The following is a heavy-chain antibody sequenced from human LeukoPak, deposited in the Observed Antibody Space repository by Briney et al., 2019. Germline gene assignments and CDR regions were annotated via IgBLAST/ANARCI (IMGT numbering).Heavy chain of an antibody. D-gene: IGHD3-22*01. V-gene: IGHV3-23*01. CDR1: GFTFSSYD. CDR2: ISGSGGST. CDR3: ALIPDYYDSSGYPADAFDI. Sequence: GGSLRLSCAASGFTFSSYDMSWVRQAPGKGLEWVSAISGSGGSTYYADSVKGRFTISRDNSTNTLYLQMNRLRAEDTAVYCCALIPDYYDSSGYPADAFDIWGQGTMVTVSS. J-gene: IGHJ3*02.